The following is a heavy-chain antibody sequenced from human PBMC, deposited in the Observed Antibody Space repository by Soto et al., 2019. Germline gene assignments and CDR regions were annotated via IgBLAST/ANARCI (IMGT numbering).Heavy chain of an antibody. CDR3: ARSGFGELLERYGMDV. CDR1: GYTFTSYY. J-gene: IGHJ6*02. V-gene: IGHV1-46*01. D-gene: IGHD3-10*01. CDR2: INPSGGST. Sequence: WASVKVSCKASGYTFTSYYMHWVRQAPGQGLEWMGIINPSGGSTSYAQKFQGRVTMTRDTSTSTVYMERCSLRSEDTAVYYCARSGFGELLERYGMDVWGQGTTVTVSS.